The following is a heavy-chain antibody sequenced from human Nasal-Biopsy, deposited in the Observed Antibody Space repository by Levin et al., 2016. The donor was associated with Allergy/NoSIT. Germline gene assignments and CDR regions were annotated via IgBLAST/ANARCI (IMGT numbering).Heavy chain of an antibody. CDR2: FYPRGTT. V-gene: IGHV4-39*01. D-gene: IGHD1-1*01. Sequence: SETLSLTCTVSGGSFSSSTYYWVWIRQPPGKGLEWVGSFYPPGTTFYPRGTTFSNPSLTSRVSISVDTSNNQFSLKLSSLTAADTAVYYCARRAHDTTPPVWGQGTLVTVSS. CDR3: ARRAHDTTPPV. CDR1: GGSFSSSTYY. J-gene: IGHJ4*02.